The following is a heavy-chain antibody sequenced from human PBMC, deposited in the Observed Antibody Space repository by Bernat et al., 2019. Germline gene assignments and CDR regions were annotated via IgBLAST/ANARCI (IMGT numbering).Heavy chain of an antibody. CDR2: ISYEGSNK. CDR1: GFTFSSYA. J-gene: IGHJ4*02. V-gene: IGHV3-30-3*01. CDR3: ARGAEELWLEQCLDY. D-gene: IGHD6-19*01. Sequence: QVQLVESGGGVVQPGRSLRLSCAASGFTFSSYAMHWVRQAPGEGLEWVAVISYEGSNKYYAETVKGRFTISRDNSKNTLYLPMNSRRAEDTAVYYCARGAEELWLEQCLDYWGQGTLVTVTS.